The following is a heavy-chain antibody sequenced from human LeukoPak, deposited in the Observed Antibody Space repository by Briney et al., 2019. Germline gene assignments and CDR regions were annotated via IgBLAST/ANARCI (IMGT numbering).Heavy chain of an antibody. D-gene: IGHD2-2*01. CDR3: ARGGWSLGYCSSSSCLDWFDP. V-gene: IGHV1-2*02. CDR1: RYTFTDYY. Sequence: ASVKVSCKASRYTFTDYYMHWVRQAPGQGLEWMGWINPNSGGTNYAQKFQGRVTMTRDTSISTAYMELSRLRSDDTAVYYCARGGWSLGYCSSSSCLDWFDPWGQRTLVTVSS. J-gene: IGHJ5*02. CDR2: INPNSGGT.